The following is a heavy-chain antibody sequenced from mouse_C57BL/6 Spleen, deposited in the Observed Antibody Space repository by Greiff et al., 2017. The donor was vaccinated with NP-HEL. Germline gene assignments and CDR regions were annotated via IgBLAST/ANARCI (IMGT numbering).Heavy chain of an antibody. CDR1: GYTFTSYW. J-gene: IGHJ1*03. D-gene: IGHD1-1*01. CDR3: ARRYFLIITTWYFDV. V-gene: IGHV1-64*01. Sequence: QVQLQQPGAELVKPGASVKLSCKASGYTFTSYWMHWVKQRPGQGLEWIGMIHPNSGSTNYNEKFKSKATLTVDKSSSTAYMQLSSLTSEESAVYYCARRYFLIITTWYFDVWGTGTTVTVSS. CDR2: IHPNSGST.